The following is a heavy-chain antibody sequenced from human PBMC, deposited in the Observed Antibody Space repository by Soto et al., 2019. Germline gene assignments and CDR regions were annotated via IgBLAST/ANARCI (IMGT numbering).Heavy chain of an antibody. D-gene: IGHD5-18*01. CDR2: ISGSGGST. V-gene: IGHV3-23*01. CDR1: GFTFSSYA. J-gene: IGHJ4*02. CDR3: AKDGRGYSYGAYYFDY. Sequence: PGGSLRLSCAASGFTFSSYAMSWVRQAPGKGLEWVSAISGSGGSTYYADSVKGRFTISRDNSKNTLYLQMNSPRAEDTAVYYCAKDGRGYSYGAYYFDYWGQGTLVTVSS.